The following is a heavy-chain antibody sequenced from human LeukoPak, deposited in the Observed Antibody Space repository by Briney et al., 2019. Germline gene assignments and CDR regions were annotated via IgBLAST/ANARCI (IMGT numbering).Heavy chain of an antibody. D-gene: IGHD1-26*01. J-gene: IGHJ4*02. V-gene: IGHV3-30*03. CDR3: ATEWAGATRRFEH. CDR1: GFVFTTNY. Sequence: GGSLRLSCAASGFVFTTNYLSWVRQAPGKGLEGVAVMSYDGVDEYYADSVKGRFTIFRDNSKDTLYLQLDALTADDTAVYYCATEWAGATRRFEHWGQGTLVTVSS. CDR2: MSYDGVDE.